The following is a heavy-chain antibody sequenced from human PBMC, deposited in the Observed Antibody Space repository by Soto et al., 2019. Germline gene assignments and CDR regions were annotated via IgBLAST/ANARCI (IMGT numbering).Heavy chain of an antibody. V-gene: IGHV4-34*01. CDR2: INHSGST. CDR3: ARGGVRFLEWLFDY. J-gene: IGHJ4*02. D-gene: IGHD3-3*01. Sequence: SETLSLTCAVYGGSFSGYYWSWIRQPPGKGLEWIGEINHSGSTNYNPSLKSRVTISVDTPKNQFSLKLSSVTAADTAVYYCARGGVRFLEWLFDYWGQGTLVTVSS. CDR1: GGSFSGYY.